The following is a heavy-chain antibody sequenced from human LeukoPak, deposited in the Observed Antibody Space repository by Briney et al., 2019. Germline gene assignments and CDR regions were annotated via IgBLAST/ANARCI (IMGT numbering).Heavy chain of an antibody. J-gene: IGHJ6*03. Sequence: GGSLRLSCAASGFTFSNAWMSWVRQAPGKGLEWVGRIKSKTDGGTTDYAAPVKGRFTISRDDSKNTLYLQMNSLKTEDTAVYYCTAQLLVSAYYYYMDVWGKGTTVTVSS. V-gene: IGHV3-15*01. CDR2: IKSKTDGGTT. CDR3: TAQLLVSAYYYYMDV. D-gene: IGHD1-26*01. CDR1: GFTFSNAW.